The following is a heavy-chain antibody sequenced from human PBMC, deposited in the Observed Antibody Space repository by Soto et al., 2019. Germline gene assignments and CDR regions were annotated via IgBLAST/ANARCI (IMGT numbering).Heavy chain of an antibody. J-gene: IGHJ4*01. V-gene: IGHV3-23*01. CDR1: GFTFSSYA. Sequence: GGSLRLSCTASGFTFSSYAMSWVRQAPGKELEWVSTISGNSGKTNYAESVKGRFSISRDNSKNTVHLQLDSLRAEDTAVYFCAKLGSVLMELYYFHQWGHGTLVTVSS. CDR3: AKLGSVLMELYYFHQ. CDR2: ISGNSGKT. D-gene: IGHD2-8*01.